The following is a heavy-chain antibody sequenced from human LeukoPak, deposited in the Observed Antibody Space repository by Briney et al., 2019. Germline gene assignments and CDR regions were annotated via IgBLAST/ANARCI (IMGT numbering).Heavy chain of an antibody. V-gene: IGHV1-2*02. CDR3: ARDRGVTLVRVPMGWLDP. J-gene: IGHJ5*02. Sequence: ASVKVSCKASGYTFTGYYMHWVRQAPGQGLEWMGCINPNSGDTNYAQKFQGRVTMTRDTSISTAYLELSRLISDDTAVYYCARDRGVTLVRVPMGWLDPWGQGTLVTVSS. CDR1: GYTFTGYY. CDR2: INPNSGDT. D-gene: IGHD3-10*01.